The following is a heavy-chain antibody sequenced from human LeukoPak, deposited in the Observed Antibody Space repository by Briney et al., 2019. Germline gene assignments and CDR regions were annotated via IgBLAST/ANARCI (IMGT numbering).Heavy chain of an antibody. CDR2: IYYSGST. CDR1: GGSISNYY. J-gene: IGHJ2*01. D-gene: IGHD2-21*01. V-gene: IGHV4-59*12. CDR3: ARDPLWKPPDIPWYFDL. Sequence: SETLSLTCTVSGGSISNYYWSWIRQPPGKGLEWIGYIYYSGSTNYNPSLKSRVTISVDTSKNQFSLKLSSVTAADTAVYYCARDPLWKPPDIPWYFDLWGRGTLVIVSS.